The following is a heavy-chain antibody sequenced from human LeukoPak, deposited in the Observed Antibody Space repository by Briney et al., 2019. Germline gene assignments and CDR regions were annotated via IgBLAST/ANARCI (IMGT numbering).Heavy chain of an antibody. Sequence: PSETLSLTCTVSGGSIGSGTYYWYWIRQPAGKGLEWIGRIYTSGITNYNPSLKSRVTISVDTSKNEFSLKLRSVTAADTAVYYCARVTGYRIEDYFDYWGQGTLVTVSS. CDR1: GGSIGSGTYY. D-gene: IGHD6-13*01. V-gene: IGHV4-61*02. CDR2: IYTSGIT. CDR3: ARVTGYRIEDYFDY. J-gene: IGHJ4*02.